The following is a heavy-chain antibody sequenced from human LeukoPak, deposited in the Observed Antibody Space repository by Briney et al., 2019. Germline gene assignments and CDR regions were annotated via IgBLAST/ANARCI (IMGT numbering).Heavy chain of an antibody. J-gene: IGHJ4*02. CDR2: MHYSGNT. CDR1: GDSISSSSYY. D-gene: IGHD3-16*02. CDR3: ARGYDYVWGSYRFYFDY. Sequence: PSETLSLTCTVSGDSISSSSYYWGWIRQPPGKGLEWIGSMHYSGNTYYTPSLKSRVTISVDTSKNQFSLKLSSVTAADTAVYYCARGYDYVWGSYRFYFDYWGQGTLVTVSS. V-gene: IGHV4-39*07.